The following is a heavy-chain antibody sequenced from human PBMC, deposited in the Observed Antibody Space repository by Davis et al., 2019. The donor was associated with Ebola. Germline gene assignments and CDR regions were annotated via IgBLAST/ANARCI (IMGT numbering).Heavy chain of an antibody. V-gene: IGHV3-30*02. D-gene: IGHD4-11*01. J-gene: IGHJ6*02. CDR2: IRYDGRNK. CDR1: GFTFSRFG. Sequence: GGSLRLSCAASGFTFSRFGLHWVRQAPGKGLEWVAFIRYDGRNKYYVDSVKGRFTISRDNSKNTLYLQMNSLRREDTAIYYCVQEDFNYGMDVWGQGTTVTVSS. CDR3: VQEDFNYGMDV.